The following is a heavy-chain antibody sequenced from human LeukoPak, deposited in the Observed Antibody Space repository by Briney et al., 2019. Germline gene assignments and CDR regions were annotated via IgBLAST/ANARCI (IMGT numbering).Heavy chain of an antibody. Sequence: ASVKASCKASGYTFTSYGISWVRQAPGQGLEWMGWISAYNGNTNYAQKLQGRVTMTTDTSTSTAYMELRSLRSDDTAVYYCARSRPKYSSGWFGVAGNHWGQGTLVTVSS. V-gene: IGHV1-18*01. J-gene: IGHJ5*02. CDR2: ISAYNGNT. CDR1: GYTFTSYG. CDR3: ARSRPKYSSGWFGVAGNH. D-gene: IGHD6-19*01.